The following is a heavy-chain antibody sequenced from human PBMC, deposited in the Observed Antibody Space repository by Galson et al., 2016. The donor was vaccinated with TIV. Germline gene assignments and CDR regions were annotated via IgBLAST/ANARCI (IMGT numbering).Heavy chain of an antibody. CDR3: ARDRVGGLDV. Sequence: SETLSLTCAVSGGSISSNDWWSWVRQAPGKGLEWIGEVSHSGSTNSNPSLKSRVLISIDKSKNHFSLKLGSVTAADTAMYYGARDRVGGLDVWGQGTTVTVSS. D-gene: IGHD3-16*01. J-gene: IGHJ6*02. CDR1: GGSISSNDW. V-gene: IGHV4-4*02. CDR2: VSHSGST.